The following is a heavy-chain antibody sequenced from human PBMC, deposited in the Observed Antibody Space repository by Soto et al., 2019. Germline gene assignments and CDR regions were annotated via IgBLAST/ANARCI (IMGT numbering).Heavy chain of an antibody. CDR1: GGTFSSYA. CDR3: ARAGYCSSTSCSPPRYYYYGMDV. J-gene: IGHJ6*02. Sequence: ASVKVSCKASGGTFSSYAISWVRQAPGRGLEWMGGIIPIFGTANYAQKFQGRVTITADESTSTAYMELSSLRSEDTAVYYCARAGYCSSTSCSPPRYYYYGMDVWGQGTTVTVSS. D-gene: IGHD2-2*01. V-gene: IGHV1-69*13. CDR2: IIPIFGTA.